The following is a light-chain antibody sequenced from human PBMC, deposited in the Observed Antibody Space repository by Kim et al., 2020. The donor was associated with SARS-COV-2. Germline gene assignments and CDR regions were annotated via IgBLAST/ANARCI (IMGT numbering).Light chain of an antibody. CDR2: AAS. CDR1: QSISSY. V-gene: IGKV1-39*01. J-gene: IGKJ2*03. CDR3: QQSYSTPYS. Sequence: DIQMTQSPSSLSASVEDRVTITCRASQSISSYLNWYQQKPGKAPKLLIYAASSLQSGVPSRFSGSGSGTDFTLTISSLQPEDFTSYYCQQSYSTPYSFRQGSKLEI.